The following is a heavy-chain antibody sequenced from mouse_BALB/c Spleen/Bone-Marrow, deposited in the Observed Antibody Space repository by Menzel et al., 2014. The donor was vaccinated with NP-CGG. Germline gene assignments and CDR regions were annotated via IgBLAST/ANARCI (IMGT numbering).Heavy chain of an antibody. D-gene: IGHD2-12*01. Sequence: VQMQQSGAELVRPGSSVKISCKASGYSFSRSWMNWVKQRPGQGLEWIGQIYPGDDDTNYSGKFKGRATLTADKSSGTAYMQLSSLTSEDSAVYFCAGSTTLAHRGQATLVTVTA. V-gene: IGHV1-80*01. J-gene: IGHJ3*01. CDR3: AGSTTLAH. CDR1: GYSFSRSW. CDR2: IYPGDDDT.